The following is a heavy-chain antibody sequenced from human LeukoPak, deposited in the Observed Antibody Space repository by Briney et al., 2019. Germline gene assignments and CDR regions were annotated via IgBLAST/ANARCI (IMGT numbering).Heavy chain of an antibody. CDR1: GFTFGSSG. J-gene: IGHJ1*01. V-gene: IGHV3-23*01. Sequence: GGSLGLSCAAPGFTFGSSGMSWVRQAPGKGLEWVSFITPNADRAAYADSVEGRFTISRDNPRNTLYMQMNSLRDEDTAVYYCAIMHGYYDGSGYWVQWGQGTLVTVSS. CDR3: AIMHGYYDGSGYWVQ. CDR2: ITPNADRA. D-gene: IGHD3-22*01.